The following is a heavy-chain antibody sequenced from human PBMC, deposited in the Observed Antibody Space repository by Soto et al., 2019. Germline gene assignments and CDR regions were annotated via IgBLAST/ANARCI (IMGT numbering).Heavy chain of an antibody. Sequence: GGSLRLSCAASGFTFSSYAMSWVRQAPGKGLEWVSAISGSGGSTYYADSVKGRFTISRDNSKNTLYLQMNSLRAEDTAVYYCANSRLRYFDWLLATPDAFDIWGQGTMVTVSS. D-gene: IGHD3-9*01. J-gene: IGHJ3*02. V-gene: IGHV3-23*01. CDR1: GFTFSSYA. CDR2: ISGSGGST. CDR3: ANSRLRYFDWLLATPDAFDI.